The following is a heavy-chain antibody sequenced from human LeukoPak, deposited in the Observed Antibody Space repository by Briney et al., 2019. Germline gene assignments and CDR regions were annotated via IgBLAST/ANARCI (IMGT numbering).Heavy chain of an antibody. Sequence: SETLSLTCTVSGGSISSSSYYWGWIRQPPGKGLEWIGSIYYSGSTYYNPSLKSRVTISVDTSKYQFSLKLSSVTAADTAVYYCAKTLSSDWSPFDYWGRGTLVTVSS. D-gene: IGHD6-13*01. V-gene: IGHV4-39*01. CDR3: AKTLSSDWSPFDY. CDR1: GGSISSSSYY. CDR2: IYYSGST. J-gene: IGHJ4*02.